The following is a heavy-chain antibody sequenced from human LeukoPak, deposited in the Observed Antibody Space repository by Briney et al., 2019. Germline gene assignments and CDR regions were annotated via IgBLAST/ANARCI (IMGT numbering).Heavy chain of an antibody. V-gene: IGHV3-23*01. D-gene: IGHD6-13*01. J-gene: IGHJ4*02. CDR3: AKFTTHATGYSSSWYSARTYYFDY. CDR1: GFTFSSYA. CDR2: ISGSGGST. Sequence: GGSLRLSCAASGFTFSSYAMSWVRQAPGKGLEGVSAISGSGGSTYYADAVKGRFTLSRDNPKNTLYLQMNSLRAEATAVYYCAKFTTHATGYSSSWYSARTYYFDYWGQGTLVTVSS.